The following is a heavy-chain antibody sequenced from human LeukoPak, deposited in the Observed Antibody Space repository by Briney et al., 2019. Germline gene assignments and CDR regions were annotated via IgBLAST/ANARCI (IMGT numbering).Heavy chain of an antibody. V-gene: IGHV3-21*01. D-gene: IGHD4-17*01. CDR3: ARDIDNYGDYIPY. Sequence: PGGSLRLSCAASGFTFRSYAMNWVRQAPGKGLEWVSSISSSSSYIYYADSVKGRFTISRDNAKNSLYLQMNSLRAEDTAVYYCARDIDNYGDYIPYWGQGTLVTVSS. CDR2: ISSSSSYI. J-gene: IGHJ4*02. CDR1: GFTFRSYA.